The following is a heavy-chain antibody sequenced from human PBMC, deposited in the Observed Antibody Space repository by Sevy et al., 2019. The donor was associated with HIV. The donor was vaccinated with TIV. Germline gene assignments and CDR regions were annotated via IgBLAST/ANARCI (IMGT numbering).Heavy chain of an antibody. CDR1: GFPFNDHA. D-gene: IGHD2-21*01. CDR3: AKDINRGCDGVNCYSYYDYFYGLDV. Sequence: GGSLRLSCAASGFPFNDHAMHWVRQVPGKGLEWVSGISWNSRNIGYADSVKGRFTISRDNAGHFVYLEMNSLRPEDTAFYYCAKDINRGCDGVNCYSYYDYFYGLDVWGQGTTVTVSS. CDR2: ISWNSRNI. J-gene: IGHJ6*02. V-gene: IGHV3-9*01.